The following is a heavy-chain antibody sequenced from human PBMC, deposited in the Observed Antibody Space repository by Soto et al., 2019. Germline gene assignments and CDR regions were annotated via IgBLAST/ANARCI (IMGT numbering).Heavy chain of an antibody. Sequence: GASVKVSCKASGYTFTSYGISWVRQAPGQGLEWMGWISAYNGNTNYAQKLQVRVTMTTDTSTSTAYMELSSLRSEDTAVYYCARGPTDSSRKRNSYYYYYMDVWGKGTTVTVSS. V-gene: IGHV1-18*01. CDR2: ISAYNGNT. CDR3: ARGPTDSSRKRNSYYYYYMDV. J-gene: IGHJ6*03. CDR1: GYTFTSYG. D-gene: IGHD6-13*01.